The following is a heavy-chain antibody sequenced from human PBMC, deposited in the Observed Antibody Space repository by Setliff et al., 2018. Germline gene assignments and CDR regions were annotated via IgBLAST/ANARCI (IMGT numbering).Heavy chain of an antibody. CDR3: AREHVSGHSEY. CDR2: VYPGDSDT. V-gene: IGHV5-51*01. D-gene: IGHD1-26*01. CDR1: GYTFTNYW. Sequence: GESLKISCKGSGYTFTNYWIAWVRQKPGKGLEWMGIVYPGDSDTQYSPPSQGQVTFSSDKSINTSYLHLSSLKDSDTAMYYCAREHVSGHSEYWGQGTLVTVSS. J-gene: IGHJ4*02.